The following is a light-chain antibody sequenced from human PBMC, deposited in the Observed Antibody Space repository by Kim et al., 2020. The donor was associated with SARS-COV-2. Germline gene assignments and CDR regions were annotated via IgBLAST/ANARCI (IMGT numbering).Light chain of an antibody. CDR1: QTVHSDY. V-gene: IGKV3-20*01. CDR2: GTS. CDR3: QQYGESPYT. J-gene: IGKJ2*01. Sequence: LSPGERASLSCRASQTVHSDYLAWYQQKPGQAPRLLIYGTSNRATSVPGRFSGRGSGTDFTLAISSLEPEDFAVYYCQQYGESPYTFGQGTKLEI.